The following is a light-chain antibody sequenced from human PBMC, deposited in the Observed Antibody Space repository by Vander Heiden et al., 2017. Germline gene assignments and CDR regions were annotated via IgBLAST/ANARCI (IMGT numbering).Light chain of an antibody. CDR2: KVS. J-gene: IGKJ1*01. CDR3: MQGTHWPRT. V-gene: IGKV2-30*01. Sequence: VVMTQSPLSLPVTLGQPASISCRSSQSLVYSAGNTCLNWVHQRPGQSPRRLIYKVSNRDSGVPDRFSGSGSGTDFTLKISRVEAEDVGVYYCMQGTHWPRTFGQGTKVEIK. CDR1: QSLVYSAGNTC.